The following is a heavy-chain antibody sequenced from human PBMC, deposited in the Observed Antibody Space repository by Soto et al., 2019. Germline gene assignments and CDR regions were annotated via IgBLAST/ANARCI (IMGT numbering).Heavy chain of an antibody. CDR1: GDSISNYY. V-gene: IGHV4-59*08. D-gene: IGHD2-2*01. CDR2: IDYSGST. J-gene: IGHJ3*02. CDR3: ARRKAEEYCSPTSSCLLVFDI. Sequence: SETLSLTCSVSGDSISNYYWNWFRQPPGKGLEWIGYIDYSGSTKYNPSLKSRVTISVDTSKNQFSLRLSSVTAADTAVYYCARRKAEEYCSPTSSCLLVFDIWGQGTMVTVSS.